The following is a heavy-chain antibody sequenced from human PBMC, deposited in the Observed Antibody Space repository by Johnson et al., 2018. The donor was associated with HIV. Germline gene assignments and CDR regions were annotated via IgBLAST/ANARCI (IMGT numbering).Heavy chain of an antibody. D-gene: IGHD6-19*01. Sequence: VQLVESGGGVVQPGRSLRLSCAASGFTFSSYAMHWVRQAPGKGLEWVSGISWNSGSIGYADSVRGRFTISRDNAKNSLSLQMISLRAEDTAIYYCARGSLSGWFPPDALDIWGQGTMVTVSS. V-gene: IGHV3-9*01. CDR1: GFTFSSYA. J-gene: IGHJ3*02. CDR2: ISWNSGSI. CDR3: ARGSLSGWFPPDALDI.